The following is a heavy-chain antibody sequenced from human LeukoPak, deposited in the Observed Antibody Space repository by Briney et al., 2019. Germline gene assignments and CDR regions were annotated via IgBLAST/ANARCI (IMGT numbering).Heavy chain of an antibody. J-gene: IGHJ3*02. D-gene: IGHD3-16*01. CDR2: IYYSGST. Sequence: PSETLSLTCTVSGGSISSYYWSWIRQPPGKGLEWIGYIYYSGSTNYNPSLKSRVTISVDTSKNQFSLKLSSVTAADTAVYYCARIPTVAGGDAFDIWGQGTMVTVSS. CDR1: GGSISSYY. V-gene: IGHV4-59*08. CDR3: ARIPTVAGGDAFDI.